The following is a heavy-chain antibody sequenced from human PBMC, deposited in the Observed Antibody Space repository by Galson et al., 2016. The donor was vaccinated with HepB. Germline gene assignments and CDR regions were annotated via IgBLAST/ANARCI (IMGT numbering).Heavy chain of an antibody. CDR3: TGDGWTSNWFGY. D-gene: IGHD6-19*01. CDR1: GFTVSTDY. Sequence: SLRLSCAGSGFTVSTDYMSWVRQAPGKGLEWVSIIYSEGSTYYADSVKGRFSISRDNSKNTMYLQMDSLRVEDTAVYYCTGDGWTSNWFGYWGQGTLVTVSS. CDR2: IYSEGST. J-gene: IGHJ5*01. V-gene: IGHV3-66*02.